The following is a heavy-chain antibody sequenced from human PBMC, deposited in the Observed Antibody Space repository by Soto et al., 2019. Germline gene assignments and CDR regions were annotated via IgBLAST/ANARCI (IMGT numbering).Heavy chain of an antibody. CDR3: ARRLELPLEASHYYYGMDV. Sequence: EAQLVESGGGLVQPGGSLRVSCAASGFDFSTYWIHWVRQAPGKGLEWVSRIDDDGSSTRYADSVKGRFTISRDNAKNTVYLEMNSLSDEDTAVYYCARRLELPLEASHYYYGMDVWGQGTTVTVSS. V-gene: IGHV3-74*01. CDR2: IDDDGSST. D-gene: IGHD1-7*01. CDR1: GFDFSTYW. J-gene: IGHJ6*02.